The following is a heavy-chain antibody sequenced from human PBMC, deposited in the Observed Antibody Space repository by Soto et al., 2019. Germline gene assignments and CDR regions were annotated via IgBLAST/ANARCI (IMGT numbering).Heavy chain of an antibody. J-gene: IGHJ4*02. V-gene: IGHV4-59*08. Sequence: PSETLSLTCTVSGGSISSYYWSWIRQPPGKGLEWIGYIYYSGSTNYNPSLKSRVTISVDTSKNQFSLKLSSVTAADTAVYYCARTPLQYYDYIWGDGVFDYWGQGTLVTVSS. D-gene: IGHD3-16*01. CDR1: GGSISSYY. CDR3: ARTPLQYYDYIWGDGVFDY. CDR2: IYYSGST.